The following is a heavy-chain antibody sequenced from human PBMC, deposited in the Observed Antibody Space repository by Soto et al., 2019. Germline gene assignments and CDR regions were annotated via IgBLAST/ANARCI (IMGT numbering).Heavy chain of an antibody. D-gene: IGHD6-6*01. CDR2: IYPGDSDT. V-gene: IGHV5-51*01. CDR3: VVYSSSSGRHFDY. Sequence: ESLKISCKSSGYIFSKYWIGWVRQMPGKGLEWMGIIYPGDSDTRYSPSFQGQVTISADKSITTAYLQWRSLKASDTAIYYCVVYSSSSGRHFDYWGQGTLVTVSS. CDR1: GYIFSKYW. J-gene: IGHJ4*02.